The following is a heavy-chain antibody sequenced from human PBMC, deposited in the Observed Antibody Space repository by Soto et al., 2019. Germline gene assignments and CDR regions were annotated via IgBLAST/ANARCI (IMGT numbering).Heavy chain of an antibody. CDR1: GFTFSNYW. Sequence: GGSLRLSCAASGFTFSNYWMNWVRQAPGKGPEWVANINQDGGDKNYVDSVKGRFTVSRDNAKNSLYLQMSSLRPEDTAVYYCARGTYTPGNDYWGQGALVTVSS. CDR2: INQDGGDK. D-gene: IGHD2-15*01. V-gene: IGHV3-7*04. CDR3: ARGTYTPGNDY. J-gene: IGHJ4*02.